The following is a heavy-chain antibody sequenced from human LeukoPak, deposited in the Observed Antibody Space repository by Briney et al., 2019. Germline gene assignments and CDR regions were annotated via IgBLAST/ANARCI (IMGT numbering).Heavy chain of an antibody. CDR2: ISHSSSGT. Sequence: GGSLRLSCAASGFTFSRFWMHWVRQAPGEGLEWVAAISHSSSGTYYVDSVKGRFTISRDNSKNTMYMQMNSLRAEDTAVYYCAKVINSGYYYYFDYWGQGTLVTVSS. V-gene: IGHV3-23*01. CDR3: AKVINSGYYYYFDY. J-gene: IGHJ4*02. D-gene: IGHD3-22*01. CDR1: GFTFSRFW.